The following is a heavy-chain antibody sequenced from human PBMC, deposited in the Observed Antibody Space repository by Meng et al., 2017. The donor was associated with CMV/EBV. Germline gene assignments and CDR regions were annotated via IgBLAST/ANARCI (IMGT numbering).Heavy chain of an antibody. Sequence: QITLKDSGPTLVKPPQTLTLTCTFSGFSLSTSGVGVGWIRQPPGKALEWLALIYWDDDKRYSPSLKSRLTITKDTSKNQVVLTMTNMDPVDTATYYCAHRLASAEWLQLPFDYWGQGTLVTASS. CDR1: GFSLSTSGVG. CDR2: IYWDDDK. V-gene: IGHV2-5*02. J-gene: IGHJ4*02. CDR3: AHRLASAEWLQLPFDY. D-gene: IGHD5-24*01.